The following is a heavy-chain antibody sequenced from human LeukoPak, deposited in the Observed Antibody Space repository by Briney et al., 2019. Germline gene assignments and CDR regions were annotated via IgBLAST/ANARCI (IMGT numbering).Heavy chain of an antibody. CDR2: IWYGGSNK. Sequence: GGSLRLSCAASGFTFSSYGMHWVRQAPGKGLEWVAVIWYGGSNKYYADSVKGRFTISRDNSKNTLYLQMNSLRAEDTAVYYCARAARGSGYSPWGQGTLVTVSS. D-gene: IGHD3-3*01. J-gene: IGHJ5*02. V-gene: IGHV3-33*01. CDR1: GFTFSSYG. CDR3: ARAARGSGYSP.